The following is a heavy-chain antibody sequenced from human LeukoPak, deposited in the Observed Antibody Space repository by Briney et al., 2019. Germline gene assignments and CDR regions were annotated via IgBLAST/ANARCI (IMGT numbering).Heavy chain of an antibody. CDR2: IKQDGSEK. Sequence: GGSLRLSCAASGFTFSSYWMSWVRQAPGKGLEWVANIKQDGSEKYYVDSVKGRFTISRDNAKNSLYLQMNSLRAEDTAMYYCVRGSPLGATTNWLDPWGQGTLVTVSS. V-gene: IGHV3-7*01. CDR1: GFTFSSYW. D-gene: IGHD1-26*01. CDR3: VRGSPLGATTNWLDP. J-gene: IGHJ5*02.